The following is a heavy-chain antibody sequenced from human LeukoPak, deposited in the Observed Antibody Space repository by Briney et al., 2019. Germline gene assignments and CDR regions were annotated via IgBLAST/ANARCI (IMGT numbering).Heavy chain of an antibody. CDR2: IYGDDDKT. V-gene: IGHV3-23*01. Sequence: QTGGSLRLSCVASGFTFSNYAMTWVRQAPGKGPEMVSGIYGDDDKTVYGDAVKGRFTISRDNSKNTLFLQMNSLRADDTAVYYCAKTQGYYDAWGQGALVTVSS. D-gene: IGHD2-15*01. CDR1: GFTFSNYA. CDR3: AKTQGYYDA. J-gene: IGHJ5*02.